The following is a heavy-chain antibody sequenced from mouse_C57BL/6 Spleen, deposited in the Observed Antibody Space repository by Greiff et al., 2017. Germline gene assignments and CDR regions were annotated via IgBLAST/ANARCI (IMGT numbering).Heavy chain of an antibody. CDR3: TTQSLYYGSSYY. CDR1: GFNIKDDY. V-gene: IGHV14-4*01. CDR2: IDPENGDT. J-gene: IGHJ2*01. Sequence: EVQLQQSGAELVRPGASVKLSCTASGFNIKDDYMHWVKQRPEQGLEWIGWIDPENGDTEYASKFQGKATKTADTSSNTAYLQLSSLTSEDTAVYYCTTQSLYYGSSYYGGQGTTLTVSS. D-gene: IGHD1-1*01.